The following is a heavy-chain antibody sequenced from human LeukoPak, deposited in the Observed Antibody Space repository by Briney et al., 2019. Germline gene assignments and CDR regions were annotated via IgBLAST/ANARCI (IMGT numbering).Heavy chain of an antibody. CDR3: AREGEYSGSYDYYYGMDV. Sequence: GGSLRLSCAASGFTFSSYSMNWVRQAPGKGLEWVSSISSSSSYIYYADSVKGRFTISRDNAKNSLYLQMNSLRAEDTAVYYCAREGEYSGSYDYYYGMDVWGQGTTATVSS. V-gene: IGHV3-21*01. J-gene: IGHJ6*02. CDR1: GFTFSSYS. CDR2: ISSSSSYI. D-gene: IGHD1-26*01.